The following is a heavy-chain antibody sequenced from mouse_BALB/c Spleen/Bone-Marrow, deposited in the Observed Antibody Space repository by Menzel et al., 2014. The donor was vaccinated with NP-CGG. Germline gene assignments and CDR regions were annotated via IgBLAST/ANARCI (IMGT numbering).Heavy chain of an antibody. V-gene: IGHV1S81*02. Sequence: QVQLQQPGAELVKPGASVKLSCKASGYTFTSYYMYWVKQRPGQGLEWIGEINPSNGGTNSNEKFKNKATLTVDKSSSXAYMQLSGLIFGDSAVYYCTRSNGKWFAYWGQGTLVTVSA. CDR2: INPSNGGT. CDR3: TRSNGKWFAY. CDR1: GYTFTSYY. D-gene: IGHD2-1*01. J-gene: IGHJ3*01.